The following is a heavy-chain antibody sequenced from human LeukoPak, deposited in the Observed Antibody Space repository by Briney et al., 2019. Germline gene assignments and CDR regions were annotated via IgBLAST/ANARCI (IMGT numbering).Heavy chain of an antibody. J-gene: IGHJ4*02. V-gene: IGHV1-24*01. D-gene: IGHD3-10*01. CDR2: FDPEDGET. CDR1: GYTLTELS. Sequence: ASVKVSCKVSGYTLTELSMHWVRQAPGKGLEWMGGFDPEDGETIYAQKFQGRVTMTEDTSTDNDYLELSRMRSEDTDVYYCATTYEAMVRGGDGYYFDYWGQGTLVTVSS. CDR3: ATTYEAMVRGGDGYYFDY.